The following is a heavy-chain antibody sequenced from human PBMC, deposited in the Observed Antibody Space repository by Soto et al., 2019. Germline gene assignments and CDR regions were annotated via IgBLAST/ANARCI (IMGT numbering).Heavy chain of an antibody. J-gene: IGHJ4*02. Sequence: QVQLQESGPGLVKPSGTLSLTCAVSSGSISSSNWWGWVRQPPGKGLEWIGEIYHSGSTNYNPSLTSRVTISVDKSTHQFALKLSSVTASDTAVYHCARDLSIAVAGNNPVAPYCGQGSLVIVSS. CDR3: ARDLSIAVAGNNPVAPY. V-gene: IGHV4-4*02. CDR2: IYHSGST. D-gene: IGHD6-19*01. CDR1: SGSISSSNW.